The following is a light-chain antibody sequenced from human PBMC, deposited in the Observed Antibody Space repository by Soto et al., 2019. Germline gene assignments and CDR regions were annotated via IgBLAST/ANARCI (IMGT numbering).Light chain of an antibody. CDR3: QQSYSTPLT. Sequence: DIQMTQSPSSLSASVGDRVTITCRASQSISSYLNWYQQKPGKAPKLLIYAASSLQSGVPSRVSGSGSGTDCTLTISRLQPEDFATYYCQQSYSTPLTFGGGTKVEIK. CDR1: QSISSY. CDR2: AAS. V-gene: IGKV1-39*01. J-gene: IGKJ4*01.